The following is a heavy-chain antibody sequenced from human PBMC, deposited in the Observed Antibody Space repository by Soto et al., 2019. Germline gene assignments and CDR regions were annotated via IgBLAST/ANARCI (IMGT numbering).Heavy chain of an antibody. J-gene: IGHJ6*02. CDR2: INTTFGDT. V-gene: IGHV1-2*02. D-gene: IGHD3-10*01. CDR3: ARNLDYFYGPGSGNGHGV. Sequence: QVQLVQSGADVKEPGDSVRVSCEASGYTFTAYYIHWVRQVPGQGLEWMGWINTTFGDTTYAQDFQGRVTMTRDMSISTVSMELSRLTSDDTAIYYCARNLDYFYGPGSGNGHGVWGQGTTVTV. CDR1: GYTFTAYY.